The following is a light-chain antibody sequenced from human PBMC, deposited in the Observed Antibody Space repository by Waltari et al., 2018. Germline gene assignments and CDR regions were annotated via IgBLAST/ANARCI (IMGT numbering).Light chain of an antibody. J-gene: IGKJ1*01. CDR1: QTIGSQ. Sequence: EIVLTQSPATLSLSPGERATLSCRASQTIGSQLAWYQQKPGQAPRLLSADVSNRATGIPVGFSGSGSGTDFTLTISSLEPEDFAVYYCQQRDRWPLTFGQGTKVEI. CDR3: QQRDRWPLT. CDR2: DVS. V-gene: IGKV3-11*01.